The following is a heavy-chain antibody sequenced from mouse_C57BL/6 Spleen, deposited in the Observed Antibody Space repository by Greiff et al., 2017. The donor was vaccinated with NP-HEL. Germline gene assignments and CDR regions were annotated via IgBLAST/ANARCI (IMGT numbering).Heavy chain of an antibody. CDR3: TTGDHDEDYFDY. J-gene: IGHJ2*01. D-gene: IGHD2-4*01. CDR1: GFTIKDYY. Sequence: EVQLQQSGAELVRPGASVTLSCTASGFTIKDYYMHWVKQRPEQGLEWIGRIDPEGGDTDYAPKFQGKATMTADTSSNTAYLQLRSLTSADTAVYYCTTGDHDEDYFDYWGQGTTLTVSS. CDR2: IDPEGGDT. V-gene: IGHV14-1*01.